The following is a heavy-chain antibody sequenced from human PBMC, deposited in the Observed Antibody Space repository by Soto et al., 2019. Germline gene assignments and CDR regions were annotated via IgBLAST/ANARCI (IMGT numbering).Heavy chain of an antibody. D-gene: IGHD2-2*01. CDR1: GFTFSTYW. Sequence: EVQLVESGGGLVQPGGFLRLACVATGFTFSTYWMGWVRQAAGQGLEWVANIKQDGCDKYYVDSVKGRFTISRDNAENSLYLQMNSLRAENTAVYYCARWQYLAIDVFDIWCQGTMVTVSS. CDR2: IKQDGCDK. J-gene: IGHJ3*02. V-gene: IGHV3-7*03. CDR3: ARWQYLAIDVFDI.